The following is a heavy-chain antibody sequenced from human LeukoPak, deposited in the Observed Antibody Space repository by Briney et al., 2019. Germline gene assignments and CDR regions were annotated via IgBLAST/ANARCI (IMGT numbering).Heavy chain of an antibody. J-gene: IGHJ6*03. Sequence: ASVKVSCKASGYTFTSYDINWVRQATGQGLEWMGWMNPNSGNTGYAQKFQGRVTITRNTSISTAYMELSSLRSEDTAVYYCAKDWRYYYGSGSYYYYMDVWGKGTTVTISS. CDR1: GYTFTSYD. V-gene: IGHV1-8*03. CDR3: AKDWRYYYGSGSYYYYMDV. CDR2: MNPNSGNT. D-gene: IGHD3-10*01.